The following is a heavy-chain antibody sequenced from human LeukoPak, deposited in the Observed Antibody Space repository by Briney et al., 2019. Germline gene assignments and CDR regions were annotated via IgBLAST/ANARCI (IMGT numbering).Heavy chain of an antibody. D-gene: IGHD5-12*01. CDR2: INHSGST. CDR1: GGSFSGYY. V-gene: IGHV4-34*01. Sequence: SETLSLTCAVYGGSFSGYYRSWIRQPPGKGLEWIGEINHSGSTNYNPSLKSRVTISVDTSKNQFSLKLSSVTAADTAVYYCARLNSGYENHYYYYMDVWGKGTTVTVSS. J-gene: IGHJ6*03. CDR3: ARLNSGYENHYYYYMDV.